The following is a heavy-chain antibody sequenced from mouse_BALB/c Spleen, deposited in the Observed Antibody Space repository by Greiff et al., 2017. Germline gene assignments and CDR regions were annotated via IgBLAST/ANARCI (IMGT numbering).Heavy chain of an antibody. J-gene: IGHJ2*01. CDR3: ARGGVITTVPFDY. V-gene: IGHV1S34*01. CDR1: GYSFTGYY. D-gene: IGHD1-1*01. Sequence: LVKTGASVKISCKASGYSFTGYYMHWVKQSHGKSLEWIGYISCYNGATSYNQKFKGKATFTVDTSSSTAYMQFNSLTSEDSAVYYCARGGVITTVPFDYWGQGTTLTVSS. CDR2: ISCYNGAT.